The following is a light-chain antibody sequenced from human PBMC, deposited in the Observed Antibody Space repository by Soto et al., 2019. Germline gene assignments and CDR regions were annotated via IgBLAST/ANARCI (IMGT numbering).Light chain of an antibody. CDR1: QTLRSGY. J-gene: IGKJ1*01. CDR2: DVS. V-gene: IGKV3-20*01. Sequence: DIVMTQSPLSLPVTRGEASSISCRSSQTLRSGYLAWYQHKPGQAPRLLIYDVSSRPTGIPDRFSGSGSGTDFTLTISRLEPADFAVYYCHKYGSSPRAFGQGTKVDIK. CDR3: HKYGSSPRA.